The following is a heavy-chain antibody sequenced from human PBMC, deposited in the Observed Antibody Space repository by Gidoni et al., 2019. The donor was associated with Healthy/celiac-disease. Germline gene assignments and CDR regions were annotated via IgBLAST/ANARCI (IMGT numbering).Heavy chain of an antibody. CDR3: ARHRKLKYCGGDCSLDY. CDR1: GRSISTSSYY. D-gene: IGHD2-21*02. CDR2: IYYSGST. Sequence: QLQLQQSGPALVKPSETLSLPCTVSGRSISTSSYYWGWIRQPPGKGLEWIGSIYYSGSTYYNPSLKSRVTISVDTSKNQFSLKLSSVTAADTAVYYCARHRKLKYCGGDCSLDYWGQGTLVTVSS. J-gene: IGHJ4*02. V-gene: IGHV4-39*01.